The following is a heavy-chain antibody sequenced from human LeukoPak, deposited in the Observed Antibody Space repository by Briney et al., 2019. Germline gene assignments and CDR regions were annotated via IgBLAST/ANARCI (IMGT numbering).Heavy chain of an antibody. Sequence: PSETLSLTCTVSGGSISSGGYYWSWIRQPPGKGLEWIGYIYHSGSTYYNPSLKSRVTISVDTSKNQFSLKLSSVTAADTAVYYCARDLWPIEHMTTVTSGHFLYWGQGTLVTVSS. J-gene: IGHJ4*02. CDR2: IYHSGST. CDR1: GGSISSGGYY. CDR3: ARDLWPIEHMTTVTSGHFLY. V-gene: IGHV4-30-2*01. D-gene: IGHD4-17*01.